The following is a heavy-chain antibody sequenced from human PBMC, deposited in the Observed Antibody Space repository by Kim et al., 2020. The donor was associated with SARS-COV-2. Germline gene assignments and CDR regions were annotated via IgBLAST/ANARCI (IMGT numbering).Heavy chain of an antibody. D-gene: IGHD2-2*01. Sequence: AQKYQGRVTITADKSTSTAYMELSSLRSEDTAVYYCARVGSTGSYYGMDVWGQGTTVTVSS. V-gene: IGHV1-69*04. CDR3: ARVGSTGSYYGMDV. J-gene: IGHJ6*02.